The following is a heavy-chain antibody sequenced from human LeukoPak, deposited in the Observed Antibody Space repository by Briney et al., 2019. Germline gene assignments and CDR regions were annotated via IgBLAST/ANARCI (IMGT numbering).Heavy chain of an antibody. CDR2: INTNTGNP. CDR3: ARDLGAAEQWLVPNWFDP. Sequence: ASVKVSCKASGYTFTSYSMNWVRQAPGQGLEWMGWINTNTGNPTYVQGFTGRFVFSLDTSVSTAYLQISSLKAEDTAVYYCARDLGAAEQWLVPNWFDPWGQGTLVTVSS. V-gene: IGHV7-4-1*02. CDR1: GYTFTSYS. J-gene: IGHJ5*02. D-gene: IGHD6-19*01.